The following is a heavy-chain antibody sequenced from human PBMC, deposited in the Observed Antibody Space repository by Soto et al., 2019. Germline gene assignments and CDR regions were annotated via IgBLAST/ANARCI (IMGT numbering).Heavy chain of an antibody. D-gene: IGHD3-10*01. CDR3: ARGGGGFAAP. CDR2: IYYSGST. Sequence: QVQLQESGPGLVKPSETLSLTCTVSGGSISSYYWSWIRQPPGKGLEWIGYIYYSGSTNYNPSLKRRVLLSLDTSNNQFSLKLRSVPAAATAVYYCARGGGGFAAPWGQGTLVTVSS. CDR1: GGSISSYY. V-gene: IGHV4-59*01. J-gene: IGHJ4*02.